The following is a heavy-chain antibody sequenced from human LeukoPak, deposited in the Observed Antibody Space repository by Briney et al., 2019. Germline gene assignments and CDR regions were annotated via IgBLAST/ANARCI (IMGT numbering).Heavy chain of an antibody. J-gene: IGHJ1*01. CDR2: ITSSSTYI. Sequence: GGSLRLSCAASGFTFSTYNMNWVRQAPGKGLEWVSSITSSSTYIYYADSVKGRFTISRDNAENSLYLQMNSLRTDDTALYYCARDRGGSYLYFQHWGQGTLVTVSS. CDR1: GFTFSTYN. V-gene: IGHV3-21*04. CDR3: ARDRGGSYLYFQH. D-gene: IGHD1-26*01.